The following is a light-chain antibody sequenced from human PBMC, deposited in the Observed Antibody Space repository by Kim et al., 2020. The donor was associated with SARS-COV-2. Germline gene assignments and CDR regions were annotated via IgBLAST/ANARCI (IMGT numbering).Light chain of an antibody. V-gene: IGLV2-8*01. Sequence: GHSVNTSCTGTGSDVGRYNYISWYQHHPGKAPKLMIYDVTKRPTGVPDRFSGSKSGNTASLTVSGLQAEDEADYYCSSYAGSNDLVFGGGTQLTVL. J-gene: IGLJ2*01. CDR2: DVT. CDR3: SSYAGSNDLV. CDR1: GSDVGRYNY.